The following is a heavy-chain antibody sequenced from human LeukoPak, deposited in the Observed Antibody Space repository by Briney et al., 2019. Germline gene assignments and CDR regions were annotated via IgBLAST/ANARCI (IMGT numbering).Heavy chain of an antibody. CDR2: INPNSGGT. V-gene: IGHV1-2*04. CDR1: GYTFTGYY. D-gene: IGHD2-2*01. J-gene: IGHJ4*02. CDR3: ARCSSTSCYGGEFDY. Sequence: GASVKVSCKASGYTFTGYYMHWVRQAPGQGLEWMGWINPNSGGTNYAQKFQGWVTMTRDTSISTAYMELSRLRSDDTAVYYCARCSSTSCYGGEFDYWGQGTLVTVSS.